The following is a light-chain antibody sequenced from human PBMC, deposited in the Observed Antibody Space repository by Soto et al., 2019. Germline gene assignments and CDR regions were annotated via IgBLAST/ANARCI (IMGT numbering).Light chain of an antibody. CDR2: AAS. J-gene: IGKJ1*01. CDR1: RSISNY. V-gene: IGKV1-39*01. CDR3: QQSYSTPWT. Sequence: DLQMTQSPSSLSASVGDRVTITCRASRSISNYLNWYQQKPGKAPKLLIYAASSLQNGVPSSFSGSGSGTDFTLTISSLQPEDFATYYCQQSYSTPWTFGQGTKVEIK.